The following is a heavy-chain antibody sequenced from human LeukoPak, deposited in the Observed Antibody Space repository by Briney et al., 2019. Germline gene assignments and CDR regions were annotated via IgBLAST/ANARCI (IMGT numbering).Heavy chain of an antibody. J-gene: IGHJ4*02. CDR3: AKEVYYYGSGSYYSANYIDY. CDR1: GFTFSTYA. D-gene: IGHD3-10*01. CDR2: ISGSGGYT. Sequence: PGGSLRLSCAASGFTFSTYAMSWVRQAPGKGLEWVSAISGSGGYTYYADSVKGRFTISRDNSKNTLYLEMNSLRAEDTAVYYCAKEVYYYGSGSYYSANYIDYWGQGTLVTDSS. V-gene: IGHV3-23*01.